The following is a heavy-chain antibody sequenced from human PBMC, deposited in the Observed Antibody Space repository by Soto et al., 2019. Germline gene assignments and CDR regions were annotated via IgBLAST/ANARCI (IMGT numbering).Heavy chain of an antibody. CDR1: GGSISIYY. CDR3: ARDNLSVVQLWVGGTEV. V-gene: IGHV4-59*13. D-gene: IGHD5-18*01. J-gene: IGHJ6*02. Sequence: SETLSLTCTVSGGSISIYYWSWIRQPPGKGLEWIGYIYYSGSTNYNPSLKSRVTISVDTSKNQFSLKLSFLTAADKAVYYCARDNLSVVQLWVGGTEVWGPGPPLTLS. CDR2: IYYSGST.